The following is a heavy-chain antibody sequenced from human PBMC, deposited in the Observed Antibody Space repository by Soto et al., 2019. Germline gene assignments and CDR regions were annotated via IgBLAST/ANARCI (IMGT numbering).Heavy chain of an antibody. J-gene: IGHJ3*02. CDR2: IKSKTDGGTT. CDR1: GFTFSNAW. D-gene: IGHD3-10*01. V-gene: IGHV3-15*01. CDR3: TTSASGGLTDAFDI. Sequence: GESLKISCAASGFTFSNAWMSWVRQAPGKGLEWVGRIKSKTDGGTTDYAAPVKGRFTISRDDSKNTLYLQMNSLKTEDTAVYYCTTSASGGLTDAFDIWGQGTMVTVSS.